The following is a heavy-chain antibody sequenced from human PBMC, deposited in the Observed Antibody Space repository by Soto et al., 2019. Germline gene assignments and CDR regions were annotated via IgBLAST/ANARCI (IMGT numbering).Heavy chain of an antibody. J-gene: IGHJ4*02. D-gene: IGHD2-2*03. Sequence: EVQLLESGGGLVQPGGSLRLSCAASGFTFSSYAMSWVRQAPGKGLEWVSAISGSGGSTYYADSVKGRFTISRDNSQNRLYLQMNSLRAEDTAVYYCAKEGGYCSSTSCYGRVYYWGQGTLVTVSS. V-gene: IGHV3-23*01. CDR3: AKEGGYCSSTSCYGRVYY. CDR1: GFTFSSYA. CDR2: ISGSGGST.